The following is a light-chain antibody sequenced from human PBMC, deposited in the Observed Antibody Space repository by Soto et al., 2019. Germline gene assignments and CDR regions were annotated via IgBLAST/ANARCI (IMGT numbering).Light chain of an antibody. J-gene: IGLJ2*01. CDR1: TNDVGGYNY. V-gene: IGLV2-14*01. CDR2: EVG. CDR3: SSYTSDSHVV. Sequence: QSVLTQPASVSGSPGQSITISCTGTTNDVGGYNYVSWYQQHPGKAPKLMIYEVGNRPSGVSNRFSGSKSGYTASLTISGLQAEDEADYYCSSYTSDSHVVFGGGTKLTVL.